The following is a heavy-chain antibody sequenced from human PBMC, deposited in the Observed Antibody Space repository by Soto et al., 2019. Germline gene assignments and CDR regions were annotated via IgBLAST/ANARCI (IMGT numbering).Heavy chain of an antibody. CDR3: ASAYCGGDCSNYYYGMDV. J-gene: IGHJ6*02. CDR1: GYTFTSYA. Sequence: QVQLVQSGAEEKKPGASVKVSCKASGYTFTSYAMHWVRQAPGQRLEWMGWINAGNGNTKYSQKFQGRVTITRDTSASTAYMELSRLRSEDTAVYYCASAYCGGDCSNYYYGMDVWGQGTTVTVSS. V-gene: IGHV1-3*05. D-gene: IGHD2-21*02. CDR2: INAGNGNT.